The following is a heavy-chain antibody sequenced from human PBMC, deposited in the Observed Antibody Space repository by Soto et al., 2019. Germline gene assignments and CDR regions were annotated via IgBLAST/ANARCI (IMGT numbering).Heavy chain of an antibody. D-gene: IGHD3-22*01. CDR3: ARXKGDYYDSSGYHYYFDY. J-gene: IGHJ4*02. CDR2: INPNSGGT. Sequence: VASVKVSCKASGYTFTDYYVHWVRQAPGQGLEWMGWINPNSGGTKSAQKFQGRVTMTRDTSISTAYMELSRLRSDDTAVYYCARXKGDYYDSSGYHYYFDYWGQGTLVTVSS. CDR1: GYTFTDYY. V-gene: IGHV1-2*02.